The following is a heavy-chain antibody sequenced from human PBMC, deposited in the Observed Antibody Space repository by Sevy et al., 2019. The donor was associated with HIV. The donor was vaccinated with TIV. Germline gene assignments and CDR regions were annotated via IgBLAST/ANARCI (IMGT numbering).Heavy chain of an antibody. V-gene: IGHV1-8*01. J-gene: IGHJ6*02. CDR2: MSPNTGAT. CDR1: GYTFTTYD. CDR3: ARGGNGDFWSYEYYYYGMDV. D-gene: IGHD3-3*01. Sequence: ASVKVSCAAFGYTFTTYDINWVRQAPGQGLEWMGWMSPNTGATGFAQKFQGRVTLTRNKSITTAYMELSSLTYEDTANYYCARGGNGDFWSYEYYYYGMDVWGQGTTVTVSS.